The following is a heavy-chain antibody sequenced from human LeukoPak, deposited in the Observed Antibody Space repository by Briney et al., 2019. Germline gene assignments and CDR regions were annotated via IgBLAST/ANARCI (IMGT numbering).Heavy chain of an antibody. CDR1: GXSLTTYP. CDR3: ARDIVNGPFVTSLES. D-gene: IGHD2-8*01. J-gene: IGHJ4*02. CDR2: ISSDGNTE. Sequence: PGGSLRLSCAASGXSLTTYPVNWIRQVPGKGLEWVSHISSDGNTEYYADSVRVRFTMSRDNAKNSLDLHMNSLRTEDTAVYYCARDIVNGPFVTSLESWGQGALVTVSS. V-gene: IGHV3-48*03.